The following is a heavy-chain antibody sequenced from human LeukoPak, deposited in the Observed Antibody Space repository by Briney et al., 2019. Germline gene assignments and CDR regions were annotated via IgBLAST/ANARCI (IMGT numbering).Heavy chain of an antibody. D-gene: IGHD4-23*01. CDR1: GYSISSGYY. CDR3: ARDYGGNSFFDY. V-gene: IGHV4-38-2*02. J-gene: IGHJ4*02. Sequence: SETLSLTCAVSGYSISSGYYWGWIRQPPGKGLEWIGSIYHSGTSYYNPSLKRRVTISVEPSKNQFSLKLTSVTAADTAVYYCARDYGGNSFFDYWGQGTLVTVSS. CDR2: IYHSGTS.